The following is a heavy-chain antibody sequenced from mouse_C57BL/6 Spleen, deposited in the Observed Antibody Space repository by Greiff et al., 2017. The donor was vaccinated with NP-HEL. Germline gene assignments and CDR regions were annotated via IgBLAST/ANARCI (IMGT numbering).Heavy chain of an antibody. D-gene: IGHD2-3*01. Sequence: VKLVESGPGLVQPSQSLSITCTVSGFSLTSYGVHWVRQSPGKGLEWLGVIWSGGSTDYNAAFISRLSISKDNSKSQVFFKMNSLQADDTAIYYCARKRIYDGYYSGAMDYWGQGTSVTVSS. V-gene: IGHV2-2*01. CDR3: ARKRIYDGYYSGAMDY. CDR1: GFSLTSYG. J-gene: IGHJ4*01. CDR2: IWSGGST.